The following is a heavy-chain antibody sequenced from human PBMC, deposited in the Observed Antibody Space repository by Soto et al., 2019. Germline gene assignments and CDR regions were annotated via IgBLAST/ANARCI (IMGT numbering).Heavy chain of an antibody. CDR1: GGTFSSYA. J-gene: IGHJ5*02. CDR2: IIPIFGTA. D-gene: IGHD6-6*01. Sequence: RASVKVSCKASGGTFSSYAISWVRQAPGQGLEWMGGIIPIFGTANYAQKFQGRVTITADKSTSTAYMELSSLRSEDTAVYYCARDDPYSSSSSAFDPWGQGTLVTVSS. CDR3: ARDDPYSSSSSAFDP. V-gene: IGHV1-69*06.